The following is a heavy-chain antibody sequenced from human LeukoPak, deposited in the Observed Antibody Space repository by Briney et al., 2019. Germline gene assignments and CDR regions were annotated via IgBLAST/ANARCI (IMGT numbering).Heavy chain of an antibody. V-gene: IGHV3-74*01. CDR1: GFMLSSTW. CDR2: INSDATST. CDR3: VRGSPGYSSSWHAY. D-gene: IGHD6-13*01. Sequence: GGSLRLSCEASGFMLSSTWMHWVRQAPGKGLVWVSRINSDATSTSYADSVRGRFTISRDDAKNTMYLQMNSLRAEDTAMYYRVRGSPGYSSSWHAYWGQGTLVTVSS. J-gene: IGHJ4*02.